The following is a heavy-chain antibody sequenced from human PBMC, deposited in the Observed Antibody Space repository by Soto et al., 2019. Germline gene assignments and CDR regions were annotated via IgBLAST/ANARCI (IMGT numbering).Heavy chain of an antibody. V-gene: IGHV2-5*02. Sequence: QITLKESGPTLVKPTQTLTLTCTVSGFSLMTNGVGVGWFRQPPGKALEWLALIYRDDDKRYRPSLMSRVTTTKDSSKNQVVLTLTNVDAVDTATYYCAHTALSGPPGETFNYWGQGTLVTVSS. D-gene: IGHD3-10*01. CDR2: IYRDDDK. J-gene: IGHJ4*02. CDR1: GFSLMTNGVG. CDR3: AHTALSGPPGETFNY.